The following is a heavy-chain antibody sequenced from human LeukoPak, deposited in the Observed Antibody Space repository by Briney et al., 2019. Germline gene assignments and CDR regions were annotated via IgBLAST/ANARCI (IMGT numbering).Heavy chain of an antibody. D-gene: IGHD6-19*01. J-gene: IGHJ4*02. CDR1: GYSFTSYW. CDR2: IYPGDSDT. CDR3: ARFSHSSGWFTGYFDY. Sequence: GESLKISCKGSGYSFTSYWIGWVRQMPGKGLEWMGIIYPGDSDTRYSPSFQGQVTISADKSISTAYLQWSSLKASDAAMYYCARFSHSSGWFTGYFDYWGQGTLVTVSS. V-gene: IGHV5-51*01.